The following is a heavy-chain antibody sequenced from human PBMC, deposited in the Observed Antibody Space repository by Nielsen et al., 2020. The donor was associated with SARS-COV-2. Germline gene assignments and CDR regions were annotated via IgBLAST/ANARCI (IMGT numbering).Heavy chain of an antibody. Sequence: GASLKISCAASGFTFRDYYMSWIRQAPGQGLEWVSHSSPTGGSKSYADSVKGRFTISRDNARNSLYLQMNSLRVEDTAVYYCARVGFYGDPEYLDYWGPGTLVTVSS. CDR3: ARVGFYGDPEYLDY. CDR2: SSPTGGSK. CDR1: GFTFRDYY. V-gene: IGHV3-11*04. J-gene: IGHJ4*02. D-gene: IGHD4-17*01.